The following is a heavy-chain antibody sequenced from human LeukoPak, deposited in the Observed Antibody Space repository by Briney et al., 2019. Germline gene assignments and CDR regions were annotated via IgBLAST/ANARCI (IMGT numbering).Heavy chain of an antibody. CDR2: IGSSGGYI. J-gene: IGHJ4*02. CDR3: ARDRLAATDQEELTIDY. V-gene: IGHV3-21*01. Sequence: GGSLRLSCAASGFTFSIYTMNWVRQAPGKGLEWVSSIGSSGGYIFYADSVKGRFTISRDNAKDSLYLQMNSLRAEDTAVYYCARDRLAATDQEELTIDYWGQGTLVTVSS. CDR1: GFTFSIYT. D-gene: IGHD2-15*01.